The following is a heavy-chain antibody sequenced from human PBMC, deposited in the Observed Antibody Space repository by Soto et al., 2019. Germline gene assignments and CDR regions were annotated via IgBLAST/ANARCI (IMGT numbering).Heavy chain of an antibody. CDR1: GYTFTSYY. CDR3: ARDMGTDIDY. D-gene: IGHD7-27*01. Sequence: ASVKVSCRAFGYTFTSYYMHWVRQAPGQGLEWMGIINPSGGSTSYAQKFQGRVTMTRDTSTSTVYMELSSLRSEDTAVYYCARDMGTDIDYWGQGTLVTVSS. V-gene: IGHV1-46*01. J-gene: IGHJ4*02. CDR2: INPSGGST.